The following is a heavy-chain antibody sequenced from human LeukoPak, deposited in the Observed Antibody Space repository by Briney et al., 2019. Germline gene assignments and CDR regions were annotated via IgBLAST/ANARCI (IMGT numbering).Heavy chain of an antibody. D-gene: IGHD3-3*01. CDR1: GFTYSSYW. Sequence: GGSLRLSCAASGFTYSSYWMHWVRQAPGKGLVWVSRINSDGSSTSYADSVKGRFTISRDNAKNTLYLQMNSLRAEDTAVYYCARDGTYYDFWSGEYGMDVWGQGTTVTVSS. CDR2: INSDGSST. J-gene: IGHJ6*02. V-gene: IGHV3-74*01. CDR3: ARDGTYYDFWSGEYGMDV.